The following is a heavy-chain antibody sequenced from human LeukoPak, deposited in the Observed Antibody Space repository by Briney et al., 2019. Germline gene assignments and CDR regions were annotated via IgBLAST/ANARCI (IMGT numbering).Heavy chain of an antibody. D-gene: IGHD2-21*02. V-gene: IGHV5-51*01. Sequence: GESLKISCKGSGYSFTSYWIGWVLQMPGKGLEWRGIIYPGDSDTRYSPSFQCQVTISADKSIITAYLQWSSLKASDTAMYYCARHEAYCGGDCYYYFDYWGQGTLVTVSS. CDR3: ARHEAYCGGDCYYYFDY. CDR1: GYSFTSYW. J-gene: IGHJ4*02. CDR2: IYPGDSDT.